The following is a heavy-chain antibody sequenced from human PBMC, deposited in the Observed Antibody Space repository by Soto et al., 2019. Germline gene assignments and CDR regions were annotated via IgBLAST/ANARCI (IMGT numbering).Heavy chain of an antibody. CDR3: AASCVACGGFNYYGMDV. CDR1: GGSISSGGYY. J-gene: IGHJ6*02. V-gene: IGHV4-31*02. D-gene: IGHD2-21*01. Sequence: SETLSLTCTVSGGSISSGGYYWYWIRQHPGKGLEWIGYIYYSGTTYYNPSLKSRVTISVDTSKNQFSLKLSPVTAADTAVYYCAASCVACGGFNYYGMDVWGQGTTVTVSS. CDR2: IYYSGTT.